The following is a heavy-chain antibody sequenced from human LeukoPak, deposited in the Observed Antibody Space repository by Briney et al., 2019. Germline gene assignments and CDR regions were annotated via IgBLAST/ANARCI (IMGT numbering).Heavy chain of an antibody. V-gene: IGHV4-61*02. CDR1: GGSINFASYS. CDR3: ARGWSAGGAFDI. D-gene: IGHD6-19*01. Sequence: SETLSLTCTVSGGSINFASYSWTWIRQPAGKGLEWIGRIYTSGSTNYNPSLKSRVTISIDTSKHQFSLELSSVTAADTAVYYCARGWSAGGAFDIWGQGTMVTVSS. CDR2: IYTSGST. J-gene: IGHJ3*02.